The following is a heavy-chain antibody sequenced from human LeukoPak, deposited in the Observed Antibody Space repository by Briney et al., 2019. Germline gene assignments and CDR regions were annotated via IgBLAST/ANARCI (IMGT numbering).Heavy chain of an antibody. D-gene: IGHD5-12*01. J-gene: IGHJ4*02. Sequence: PSETLSLTCTVSGGSISSYYWSWIRQPPGKGLEWIGYIYYSGSTNYNPSLKSRVTISVDTSKNQFSLKLSSVTAADTAVYYCARVPSGWLRSEYYFDYWGQGTLVTVSS. CDR3: ARVPSGWLRSEYYFDY. CDR1: GGSISSYY. CDR2: IYYSGST. V-gene: IGHV4-59*01.